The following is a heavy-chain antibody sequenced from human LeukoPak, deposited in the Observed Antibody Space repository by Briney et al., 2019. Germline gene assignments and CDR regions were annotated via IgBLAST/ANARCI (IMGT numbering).Heavy chain of an antibody. CDR1: GGSISTNTLY. V-gene: IGHV4-39*07. J-gene: IGHJ5*02. CDR3: ASLAYNGHQHLDT. Sequence: NPSETLSLTCTVSGGSISTNTLYWGWVRQSPGKGLEWIGEINHRGTTYYLPSLKSRVTMSVDTSKNQFSLKLSSVTAADTALYFCASLAYNGHQHLDTWGQGTLVTVSS. CDR2: INHRGTT. D-gene: IGHD3-10*01.